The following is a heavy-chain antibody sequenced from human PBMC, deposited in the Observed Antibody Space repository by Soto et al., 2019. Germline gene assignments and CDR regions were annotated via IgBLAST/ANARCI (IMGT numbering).Heavy chain of an antibody. CDR3: ARGHYYYAMDV. J-gene: IGHJ6*02. V-gene: IGHV4-30-2*01. CDR1: GGSVSSGVFS. CDR2: ISHGGSP. Sequence: PSETLSLTCAVSGGSVSSGVFSWNWIRQPPGQGLEWIGYISHGGSPHYTPSLRSRVSISVDRSTNVISLNLTSMTPADTAVYFCARGHYYYAMDVWGQGTTVTVYS.